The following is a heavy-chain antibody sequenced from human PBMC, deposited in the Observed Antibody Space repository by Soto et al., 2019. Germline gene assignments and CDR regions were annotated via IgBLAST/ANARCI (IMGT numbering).Heavy chain of an antibody. V-gene: IGHV4-61*01. Sequence: QVQLQESGPGLVKTSETLSLTCTVSGGSVSSGPYHWNWVRQPPGKGLEWIGHLSYSGTANYSPSLRGRVTMATGTSKNQFSLRLTSVTAADTAVYYCMRSHGAYWGQGTLVTVSP. CDR1: GGSVSSGPYH. CDR3: MRSHGAY. J-gene: IGHJ4*02. CDR2: LSYSGTA. D-gene: IGHD2-8*01.